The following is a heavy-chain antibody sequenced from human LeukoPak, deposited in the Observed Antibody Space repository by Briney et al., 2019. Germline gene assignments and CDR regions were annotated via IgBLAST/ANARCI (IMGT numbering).Heavy chain of an antibody. V-gene: IGHV3-23*01. CDR3: ATGSGWGFYFDY. Sequence: SGGSLRLSCAASGFTFSSYAMSWVRQAPGKGLEWVSAISGSGGSTYYADSVKGRFTISRDNSKNTLYLQMNSLRAEDTAVYYCATGSGWGFYFDYWGQGTLVTVSS. J-gene: IGHJ4*02. CDR1: GFTFSSYA. D-gene: IGHD6-19*01. CDR2: ISGSGGST.